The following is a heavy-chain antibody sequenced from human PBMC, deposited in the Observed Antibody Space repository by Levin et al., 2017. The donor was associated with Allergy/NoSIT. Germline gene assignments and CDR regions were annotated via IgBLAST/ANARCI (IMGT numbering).Heavy chain of an antibody. CDR2: IKPDGTEQ. D-gene: IGHD4-23*01. Sequence: GGSLRLSCAASGFTFSNFWMNWVRQAPGKGLEWVANIKPDGTEQLYVDSVRGRFAISRDNAKNSLSLQMNNLRPEDTAVYYCARDGGGADVWGQGTTVTVSS. CDR1: GFTFSNFW. J-gene: IGHJ6*02. CDR3: ARDGGGADV. V-gene: IGHV3-7*01.